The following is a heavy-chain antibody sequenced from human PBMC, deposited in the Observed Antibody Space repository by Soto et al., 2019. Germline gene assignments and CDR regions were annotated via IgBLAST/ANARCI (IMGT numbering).Heavy chain of an antibody. CDR2: MSYDGSNK. Sequence: QVQLVESGGGVVQPGRSLRLSCAASGFTFSSYAMHWVRRAPGKGLEWMAVMSYDGSNKYYADSVKGRFTISRDNSKNMLYLQMNGMTSKDTASSCCARDLGPYWGQGTLVIVSS. J-gene: IGHJ4*02. CDR1: GFTFSSYA. D-gene: IGHD7-27*01. V-gene: IGHV3-30-3*01. CDR3: ARDLGPY.